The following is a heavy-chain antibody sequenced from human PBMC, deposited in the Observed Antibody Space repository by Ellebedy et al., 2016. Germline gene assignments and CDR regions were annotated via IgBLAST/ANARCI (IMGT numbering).Heavy chain of an antibody. D-gene: IGHD6-19*01. J-gene: IGHJ4*02. CDR3: ARAFTSGWPFDY. CDR2: INPNSGGT. V-gene: IGHV1-2*04. Sequence: ASVKVSXXTSGYTFTSYGISWVRQAPGQGLEWMGWINPNSGGTNYAQKFQGWVTMTRDTSISTAYMELSRLRSDDTAVYYCARAFTSGWPFDYWGQGTLVTVSS. CDR1: GYTFTSYG.